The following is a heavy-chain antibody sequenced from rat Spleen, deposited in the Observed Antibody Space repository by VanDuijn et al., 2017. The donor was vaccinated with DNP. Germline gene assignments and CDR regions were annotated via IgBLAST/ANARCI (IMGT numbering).Heavy chain of an antibody. V-gene: IGHV5-25*01. CDR2: ISTSGSRA. J-gene: IGHJ4*01. CDR3: ARSGDYSSYYVMDV. D-gene: IGHD1-2*01. Sequence: EVQLVESGGGLVQPGRSLKLSCAASGFTFSNYYMAWVRQAPKKGLEWVATISTSGSRAYYPDSVKGRFTISRDDAKSSLYLQMNSLQTEDTAMYFCARSGDYSSYYVMDVWGQGASVTVSS. CDR1: GFTFSNYY.